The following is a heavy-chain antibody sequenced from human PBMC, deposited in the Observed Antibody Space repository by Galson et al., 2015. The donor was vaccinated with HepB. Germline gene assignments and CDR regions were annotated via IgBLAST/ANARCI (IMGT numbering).Heavy chain of an antibody. D-gene: IGHD3-3*01. Sequence: SLRLSCAASGFTFSSYNMNWVRQAPGKGLEWISFISATGTTIYYADSVKDRFTISRDNAKTSLYLQMDSLGAGDTALYYCVREAVAIFGVGNRFDPWGQGTLVTVSS. V-gene: IGHV3-48*03. CDR2: ISATGTTI. CDR3: VREAVAIFGVGNRFDP. J-gene: IGHJ5*02. CDR1: GFTFSSYN.